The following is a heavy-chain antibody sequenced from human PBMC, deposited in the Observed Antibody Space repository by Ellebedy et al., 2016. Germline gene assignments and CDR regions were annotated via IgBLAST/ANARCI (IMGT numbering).Heavy chain of an antibody. J-gene: IGHJ5*02. V-gene: IGHV4-59*01. CDR1: GGSISSYY. Sequence: GSLRLSCTVSGGSISSYYWSWIRQPPGKGLEWIGYIYYSGSTNYNPSLKSRVTISVDTSKNQFSLKLSSVTAADTAVYYCASLMVRGVLDPWGQGTLVTVSS. CDR2: IYYSGST. D-gene: IGHD3-10*01. CDR3: ASLMVRGVLDP.